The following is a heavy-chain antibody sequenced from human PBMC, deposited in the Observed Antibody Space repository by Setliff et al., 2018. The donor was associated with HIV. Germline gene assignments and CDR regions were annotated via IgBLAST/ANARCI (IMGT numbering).Heavy chain of an antibody. CDR2: INPSGGST. D-gene: IGHD4-17*01. CDR1: GYTFTSYY. CDR3: ARAGAVMTTHFDY. J-gene: IGHJ4*02. V-gene: IGHV1-46*01. Sequence: ASVKVSCKASGYTFTSYYMHWVRQAPGQGLEWMGIINPSGGSTSYAQKFQGRVTMTRDTSTSTAYMELRRLISDDTAVYYCARAGAVMTTHFDYWGQGTLVTVSS.